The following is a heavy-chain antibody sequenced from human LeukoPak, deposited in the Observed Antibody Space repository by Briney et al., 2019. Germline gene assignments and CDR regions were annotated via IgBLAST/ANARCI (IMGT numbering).Heavy chain of an antibody. V-gene: IGHV3-7*01. CDR3: ARGTMFPYYFDY. CDR1: GFTFISYG. Sequence: GGSLRLSCAASGFTFISYGMHWVRQAPGKGLEWVANIKQDGSEKYYVDSVKGRFTISRDNAKNSLYLQMNSLRTEDTAVYFCARGTMFPYYFDYWGQGTLVTVSS. D-gene: IGHD3-10*02. J-gene: IGHJ4*02. CDR2: IKQDGSEK.